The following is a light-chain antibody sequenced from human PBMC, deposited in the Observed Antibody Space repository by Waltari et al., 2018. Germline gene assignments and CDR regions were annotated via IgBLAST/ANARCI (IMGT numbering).Light chain of an antibody. J-gene: IGLJ3*02. CDR1: SNDVGAYNY. Sequence: QSALTQPRSVSGSPGQAVTISCTGTSNDVGAYNYVSCHQQHPGKAPKLMIYDVSKRPSGVPDRFSASKSGNTASLTISGLQAEDEADYYCCSYTGTYTHWVFGGGTKLTVL. V-gene: IGLV2-11*01. CDR3: CSYTGTYTHWV. CDR2: DVS.